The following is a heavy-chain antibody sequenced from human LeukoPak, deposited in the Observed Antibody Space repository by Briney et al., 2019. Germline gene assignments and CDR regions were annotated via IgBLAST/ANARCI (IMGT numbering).Heavy chain of an antibody. CDR3: ARSDYYDSSAVDY. V-gene: IGHV4-38-2*02. J-gene: IGHJ4*02. D-gene: IGHD3-22*01. CDR1: GYSISSGYY. Sequence: PSETLSLTCTVSGYSISSGYYWGWIRQPPGKGLEWIGSIYHSGSTHYNPSLKSRVTILVDTSKNQFSLKLRSVTAADTAVYYCARSDYYDSSAVDYWGQGTLVTVSS. CDR2: IYHSGST.